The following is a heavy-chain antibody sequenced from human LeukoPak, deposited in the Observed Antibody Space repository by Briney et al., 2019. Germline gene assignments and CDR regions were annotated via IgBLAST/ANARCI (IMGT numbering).Heavy chain of an antibody. J-gene: IGHJ4*02. CDR3: ARGRFDWFLYSDY. CDR2: IYSGGST. D-gene: IGHD3-9*01. V-gene: IGHV3-66*01. Sequence: GGSLRLSCAASGFTVSSNYMSWVRQAPGKGLEWVSVIYSGGSTYYADSVKGRFTISRDNSKNTLYLQMNSLRAEDTAVYYGARGRFDWFLYSDYWGQGTLVTVSS. CDR1: GFTVSSNY.